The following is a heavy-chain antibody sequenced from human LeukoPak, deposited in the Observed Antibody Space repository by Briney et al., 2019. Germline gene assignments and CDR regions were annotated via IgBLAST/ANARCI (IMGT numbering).Heavy chain of an antibody. D-gene: IGHD3-16*02. V-gene: IGHV1-8*01. Sequence: ASVTVSCKASGYTFTSYVINWVRQATGQGLEWMGWMNPYSGNTGYAQKLQGRVTMTRNTSINTAYMELSSLRSEDTAVYYCARGLLIAVGAFDIWGQGTMVTVSS. CDR1: GYTFTSYV. CDR2: MNPYSGNT. J-gene: IGHJ3*02. CDR3: ARGLLIAVGAFDI.